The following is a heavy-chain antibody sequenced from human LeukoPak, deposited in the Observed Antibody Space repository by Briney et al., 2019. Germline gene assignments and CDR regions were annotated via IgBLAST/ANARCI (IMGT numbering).Heavy chain of an antibody. CDR3: ARDRSSSCCPLDL. J-gene: IGHJ5*02. Sequence: GGSLRLSRAASGFPFGTYSMNWVRQAPGKGLEWVSSISSSPPYIFYADSVKGRFTISRDNAKNSLYLQMNSLTVEDTAIYYCARDRSSSCCPLDLWGQGTLVTVSS. CDR1: GFPFGTYS. CDR2: ISSSPPYI. V-gene: IGHV3-21*01. D-gene: IGHD2-2*01.